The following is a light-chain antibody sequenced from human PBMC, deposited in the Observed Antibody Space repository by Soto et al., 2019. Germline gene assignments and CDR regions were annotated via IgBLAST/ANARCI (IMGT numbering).Light chain of an antibody. V-gene: IGKV1-39*01. CDR2: AAS. Sequence: DFQMTQSPYYLCASLGDRFSITCLASQSISTHLNWYQQKPGKAPKLLIYAASSLQSGVPSRFSGSGSGTDFTLTISSLQPEDFATYYCQQSYNTPRTFGQGTKVDIK. CDR1: QSISTH. J-gene: IGKJ1*01. CDR3: QQSYNTPRT.